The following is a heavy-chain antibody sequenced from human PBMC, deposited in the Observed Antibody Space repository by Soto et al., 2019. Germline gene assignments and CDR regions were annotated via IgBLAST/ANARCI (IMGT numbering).Heavy chain of an antibody. CDR3: ARDFGRDGYNFDAFDI. CDR1: GGTFSSYA. CDR2: IIPIFGTA. Sequence: QVQLVQSGAEVKKPGSSVKVSCKASGGTFSSYAISWVRQAPGQGLEWMGGIIPIFGTANYAQKFQGRVTITADESTSTADMELSSLRSEDTPVYYCARDFGRDGYNFDAFDIWGQGTMVTVSS. D-gene: IGHD5-12*01. V-gene: IGHV1-69*12. J-gene: IGHJ3*02.